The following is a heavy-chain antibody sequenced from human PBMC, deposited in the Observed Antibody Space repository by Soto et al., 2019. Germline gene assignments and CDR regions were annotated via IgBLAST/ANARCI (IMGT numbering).Heavy chain of an antibody. D-gene: IGHD1-26*01. CDR1: GFTFSSYA. Sequence: EVQLLESGGGLVQPGGSLRLSCAASGFTFSSYAMSWVRQAPGKGLEWVSAISGSGGSTYYADSVKGRFTISRDNAKNSLYLQMNSLRAEDTAVYYCARGQSGSYGDYYYGMDVWGQGTTVTVSS. CDR2: ISGSGGST. J-gene: IGHJ6*02. CDR3: ARGQSGSYGDYYYGMDV. V-gene: IGHV3-23*01.